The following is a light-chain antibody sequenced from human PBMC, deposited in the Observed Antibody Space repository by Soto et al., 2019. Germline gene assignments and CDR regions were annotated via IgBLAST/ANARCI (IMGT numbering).Light chain of an antibody. CDR2: DVS. V-gene: IGLV2-14*01. CDR3: SSYTSSSTRV. Sequence: QSVGTQPASVSGSPGQSITISCTGTSSDVGGYNYVSWYQQHPGKAPKLMIYDVSNRPSGVSNRFSGSKSGNTASLSISGLQAEDEADYYCSSYTSSSTRVFGTGTKVTVL. J-gene: IGLJ1*01. CDR1: SSDVGGYNY.